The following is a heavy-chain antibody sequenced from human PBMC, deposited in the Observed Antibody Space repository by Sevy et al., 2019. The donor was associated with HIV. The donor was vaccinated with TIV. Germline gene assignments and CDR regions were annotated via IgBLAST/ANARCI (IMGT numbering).Heavy chain of an antibody. CDR1: GFTFSTYA. J-gene: IGHJ5*02. Sequence: GGSLRLSCAASGFTFSTYAMNWVRQAPGKGLEWVSTLGSGGVTTYYADSVRGRFIISRDISKNTLFLQMNSLRADDTAVYYCTRYALTSRTWFDPWGQGTLVTVSS. CDR2: LGSGGVTT. D-gene: IGHD7-27*01. CDR3: TRYALTSRTWFDP. V-gene: IGHV3-23*01.